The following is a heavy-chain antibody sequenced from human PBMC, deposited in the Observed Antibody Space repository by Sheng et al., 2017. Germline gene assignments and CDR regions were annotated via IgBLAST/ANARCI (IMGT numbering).Heavy chain of an antibody. J-gene: IGHJ6*02. CDR2: IHRGGDT. CDR1: GFTVSSTY. CDR3: AKATRQYLDMYYNGMDV. Sequence: EVQLVETGGGVIQPGGSLRLSCVISGFTVSSTYMSWVRQAPGKGLEWVAVIHRGGDTHYADSVKGRFTISRDNSQDTVYLQMANLRAEDTAVYYCAKATRQYLDMYYNGMDVWGQGTTVTVSS. D-gene: IGHD3-10*01. V-gene: IGHV3-53*02.